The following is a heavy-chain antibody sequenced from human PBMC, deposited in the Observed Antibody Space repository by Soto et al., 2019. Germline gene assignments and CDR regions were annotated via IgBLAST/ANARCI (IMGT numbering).Heavy chain of an antibody. CDR2: INAGNGNT. V-gene: IGHV1-3*01. CDR3: AREAKPLKYYFDY. Sequence: GASVKVSCKASGYTFTSYAMHWVRQAPGQRLEWMGWINAGNGNTKYSQKFQGRVTITRDTSASTAYMELSSLRSEDTAVYYCAREAKPLKYYFDYWGQGXLVTVSS. J-gene: IGHJ4*02. CDR1: GYTFTSYA.